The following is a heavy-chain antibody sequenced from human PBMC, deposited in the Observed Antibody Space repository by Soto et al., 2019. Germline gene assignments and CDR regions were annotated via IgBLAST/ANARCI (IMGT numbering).Heavy chain of an antibody. J-gene: IGHJ4*02. Sequence: QVQLVESGGRVVQPGRSLRLSCAASGFDFSNYVLHWVRQAPGKGLEWVAVMSFDGSDIYYADSVKGRFTISRDNSKNTLYLQMNNLRPEDTAVYYCAKVREDIVLLVALDYCGQGTLVTVSS. CDR1: GFDFSNYV. CDR3: AKVREDIVLLVALDY. D-gene: IGHD2-8*01. V-gene: IGHV3-30*18. CDR2: MSFDGSDI.